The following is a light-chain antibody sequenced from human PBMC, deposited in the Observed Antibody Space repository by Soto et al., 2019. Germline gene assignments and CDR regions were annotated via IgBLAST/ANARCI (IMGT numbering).Light chain of an antibody. CDR2: EVS. V-gene: IGLV2-14*01. CDR3: SSYTTSTSFIL. J-gene: IGLJ2*01. Sequence: QSVLTQPASVSGSPVQSITISCTGTSSDIGNYDFVSWYQQVPGTAPKAMIYEVSSRPSGVSNRFSGYKSGNTASLTISGLQAEDEAYYYCSSYTTSTSFILFGGGTKLTVL. CDR1: SSDIGNYDF.